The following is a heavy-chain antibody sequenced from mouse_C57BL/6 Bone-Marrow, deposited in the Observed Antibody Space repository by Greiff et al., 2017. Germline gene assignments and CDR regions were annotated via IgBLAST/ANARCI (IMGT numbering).Heavy chain of an antibody. J-gene: IGHJ3*01. CDR3: ARYDYDAEGAWFAY. CDR1: GFNIKDYY. Sequence: VQLQQSGAELVKPGASVKLSCTASGFNIKDYYMHWVKQRTEQGLEWIGRIDPEDGETKYAPKFPGKAPITADTSSNTSYLQLSSLTSEHTAVYYCARYDYDAEGAWFAYWVQGTLVTVSA. CDR2: IDPEDGET. D-gene: IGHD2-4*01. V-gene: IGHV14-2*01.